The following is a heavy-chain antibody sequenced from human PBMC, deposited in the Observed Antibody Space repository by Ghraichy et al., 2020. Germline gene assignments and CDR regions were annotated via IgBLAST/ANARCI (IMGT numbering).Heavy chain of an antibody. CDR3: ARGRITYYYGSGIDY. CDR1: GGSFSGYY. D-gene: IGHD3-10*01. V-gene: IGHV4-34*01. J-gene: IGHJ4*02. Sequence: SETLSLTCAVYGGSFSGYYWSWIRQPPGKGLEWIGEINHSGSTNYNPSLKSRVTISVDTSKNQFSLKLSSVTAADTAVYYCARGRITYYYGSGIDYWGQGTLVTVSS. CDR2: INHSGST.